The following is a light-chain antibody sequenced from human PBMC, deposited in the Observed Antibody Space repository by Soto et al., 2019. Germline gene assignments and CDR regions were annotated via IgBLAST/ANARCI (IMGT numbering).Light chain of an antibody. J-gene: IGKJ4*01. CDR1: QSVLYSSNNKNY. Sequence: DIVMTQSPDCLAVSLGERATINCKSSQSVLYSSNNKNYLAWYQQKPGQPPKLLIYWASTRESGVPDRFSGSGSGTDFTLTISSLQAEDVAVYYCQQYYSTPLTFGGGTKV. CDR2: WAS. V-gene: IGKV4-1*01. CDR3: QQYYSTPLT.